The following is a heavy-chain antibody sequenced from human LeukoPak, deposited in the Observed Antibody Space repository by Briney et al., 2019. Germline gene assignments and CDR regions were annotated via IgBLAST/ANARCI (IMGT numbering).Heavy chain of an antibody. V-gene: IGHV3-30*02. J-gene: IGHJ3*02. Sequence: GGALRLSCATSGFTFSSYGMPWVRQAPGKGVEWGAFLRYDGSNKFYADSVKGRFTVSRDNSKNTLFLQMNSLRVEDTAVYYCAKVVNWGPLDLSFDIWGQGTMVTVSS. CDR3: AKVVNWGPLDLSFDI. CDR2: LRYDGSNK. D-gene: IGHD7-27*01. CDR1: GFTFSSYG.